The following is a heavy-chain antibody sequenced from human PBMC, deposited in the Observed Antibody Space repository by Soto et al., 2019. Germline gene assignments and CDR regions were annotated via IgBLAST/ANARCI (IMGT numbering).Heavy chain of an antibody. V-gene: IGHV1-46*03. CDR2: INPSGGST. CDR1: GYTFTSYY. D-gene: IGHD6-19*01. Sequence: ASVKVSCKASGYTFTSYYMHWVRQAPGQGLEWMGIINPSGGSTSYAQKFQGRVTMTRDTSTSTVYMELSSLRSEDTAVYYCARDVSVDAYYYYMDVWGKGTTVTSP. CDR3: ARDVSVDAYYYYMDV. J-gene: IGHJ6*03.